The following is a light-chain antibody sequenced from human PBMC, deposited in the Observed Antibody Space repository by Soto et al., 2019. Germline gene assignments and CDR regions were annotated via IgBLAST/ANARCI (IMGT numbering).Light chain of an antibody. J-gene: IGKJ4*01. CDR1: QSVSSN. V-gene: IGKV3-15*01. CDR2: GAS. CDR3: QQYNNWLST. Sequence: EIVMTQSPATLSVSPGERATLSCRVSQSVSSNLAWYQQKPGQAPRLLIYGASTRATGIPARFSGSGSGTEFTLTINSLQSEDFAVYYCQQYNNWLSTFGGGTKVEIK.